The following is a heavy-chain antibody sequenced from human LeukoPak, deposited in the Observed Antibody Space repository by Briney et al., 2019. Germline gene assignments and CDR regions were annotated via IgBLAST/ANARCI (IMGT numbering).Heavy chain of an antibody. CDR3: ARAIVVVPAAIRLVISSGYNWFDP. V-gene: IGHV4-34*01. D-gene: IGHD2-2*01. CDR1: GGSFSGYY. J-gene: IGHJ5*02. Sequence: SETLSLTCAVYGGSFSGYYWSWIRQPPGKGLEWIGEINHSGSTNYNPSLKSRVTISVDTSKNQFSLRLSSVTAADTAVYYCARAIVVVPAAIRLVISSGYNWFDPWGQGTLVTVSS. CDR2: INHSGST.